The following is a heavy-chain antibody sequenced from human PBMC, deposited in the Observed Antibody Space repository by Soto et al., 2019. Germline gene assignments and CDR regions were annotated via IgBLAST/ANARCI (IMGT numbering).Heavy chain of an antibody. D-gene: IGHD6-19*01. CDR2: IYHSGNT. CDR1: GDSVTRGNW. Sequence: NPSETLSLTCAVSGDSVTRGNWWSWVRQSPGKGLEWIGEIYHSGNTKYNPSLKSRITMSVDKAKNQFSLKMTSVTAADTAVYYCATSGWNEDFYYYYGMDVWGQGTTVTV. CDR3: ATSGWNEDFYYYYGMDV. J-gene: IGHJ6*02. V-gene: IGHV4-4*02.